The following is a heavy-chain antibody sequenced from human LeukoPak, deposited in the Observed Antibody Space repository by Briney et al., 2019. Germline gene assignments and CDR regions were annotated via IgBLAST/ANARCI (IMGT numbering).Heavy chain of an antibody. CDR2: ISGRNSYI. Sequence: ETLSLTCAVYGGSFSGYYWSWIRHPPGKGLEWGSSISGRNSYIYYADSMKGRFTISRDNAKNSLYLQMNSLRAEDTAVYYCAREGLNMVRGVIPKEAWGWFDPWGQGTLVTVSS. D-gene: IGHD3-10*01. CDR1: GGSFSGYY. J-gene: IGHJ5*02. V-gene: IGHV3-21*01. CDR3: AREGLNMVRGVIPKEAWGWFDP.